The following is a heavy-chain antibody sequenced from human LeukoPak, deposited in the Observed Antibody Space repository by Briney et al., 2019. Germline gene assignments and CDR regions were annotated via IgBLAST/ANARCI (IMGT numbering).Heavy chain of an antibody. J-gene: IGHJ4*02. CDR3: ASGGHSGWIGNFDY. V-gene: IGHV3-23*01. D-gene: IGHD4-23*01. CDR2: ISGSSDYT. CDR1: GFTFGTYA. Sequence: PGGSLRLSCAASGFTFGTYAMSWVRQAPGKGLEWVSAISGSSDYTFYADSVKGRFTISRDNAKNSLYLQMNSLRAEDAALYYCASGGHSGWIGNFDYWGQGTLVTVSS.